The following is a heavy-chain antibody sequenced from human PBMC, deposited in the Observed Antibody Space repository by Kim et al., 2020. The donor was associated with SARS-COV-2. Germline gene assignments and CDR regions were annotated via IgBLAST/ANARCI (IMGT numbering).Heavy chain of an antibody. CDR2: ISSEGSKK. J-gene: IGHJ5*01. CDR3: AKNGGAFSFGAYLHHS. V-gene: IGHV3-30*04. Sequence: GGSLRLSCAASGFTFSNSALHWVRQAPGKGLEWVALISSEGSKKYYADSVKGRFTISRDNSQKTLYLQMNSLRPEDTAVYYCAKNGGAFSFGAYLHHSWG. CDR1: GFTFSNSA. D-gene: IGHD3-10*01.